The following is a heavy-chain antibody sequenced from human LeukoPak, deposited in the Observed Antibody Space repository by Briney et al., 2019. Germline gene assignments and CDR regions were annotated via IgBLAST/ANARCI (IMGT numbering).Heavy chain of an antibody. D-gene: IGHD3-22*01. J-gene: IGHJ4*02. CDR2: IYYSGST. V-gene: IGHV4-28*03. Sequence: SETLSLTCAVSGYSISSSNWRGWIRQPPGKGLEWIGYIYYSGSTYYNPSLKSRVTMSVDTSKNQFSLKLISVTAVDTAVYYCARVRGSRGYGADFDFWGQGTLVTVSS. CDR1: GYSISSSNW. CDR3: ARVRGSRGYGADFDF.